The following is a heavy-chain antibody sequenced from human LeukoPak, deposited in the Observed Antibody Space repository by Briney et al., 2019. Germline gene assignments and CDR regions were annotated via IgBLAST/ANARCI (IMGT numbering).Heavy chain of an antibody. D-gene: IGHD6-6*01. CDR2: IYPGDSDT. CDR3: AREYSSSAGDY. Sequence: WMGIIYPGDSDTRYSPSFQGQVTISADKSISTAYLQWSSLKASDTAMYYCAREYSSSAGDYWGQGTLVTVSS. J-gene: IGHJ4*02. V-gene: IGHV5-51*01.